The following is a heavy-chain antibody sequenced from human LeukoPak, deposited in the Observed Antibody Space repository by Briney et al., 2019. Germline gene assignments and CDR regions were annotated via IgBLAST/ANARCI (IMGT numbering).Heavy chain of an antibody. J-gene: IGHJ5*02. CDR1: GGSVSSGSYY. CDR2: LSYSGST. CDR3: ARSRYFDWLLFPNWFDP. D-gene: IGHD3-9*01. Sequence: NASETLSLTCTVSGGSVSSGSYYWSWIRQPPGKGLEWIGYLSYSGSTNHNPSLRSRVTISVDTSKNQFSLNLTSVSAADTAVYYCARSRYFDWLLFPNWFDPSRQGTLVTVSS. V-gene: IGHV4-61*01.